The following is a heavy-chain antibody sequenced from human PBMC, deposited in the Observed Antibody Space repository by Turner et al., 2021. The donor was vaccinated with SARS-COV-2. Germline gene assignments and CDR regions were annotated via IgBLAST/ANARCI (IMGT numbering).Heavy chain of an antibody. J-gene: IGHJ4*02. V-gene: IGHV3-49*04. CDR2: IRSKAYGGTT. D-gene: IGHD2-15*01. CDR1: AFTFGDYA. CDR3: TRVKYCSGGSCYGYYFDY. Sequence: EVQLVESGAGLVQPGRSLRLSCTASAFTFGDYAMNWVRQAPGKGLEWVGFIRSKAYGGTTQYAAAVKGRFTISRDDSKSIAYLQMNSLKTEDTAVYYCTRVKYCSGGSCYGYYFDYWGQGTLVTVSS.